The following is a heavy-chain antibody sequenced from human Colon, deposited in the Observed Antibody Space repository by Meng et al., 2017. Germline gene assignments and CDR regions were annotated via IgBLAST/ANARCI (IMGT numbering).Heavy chain of an antibody. CDR3: ARDWGDVRGGFDF. D-gene: IGHD3-10*02. CDR2: TYYRSKYYN. V-gene: IGHV6-1*01. CDR1: GDSVSSNSAA. Sequence: QAPLQPSCPGLVNPAHPLPPTLPISGDSVSSNSAAWNWIRQSPSRGLEWLGRTYYRSKYYNDYALSVKSRITINPDTSKNQFSLQLNSVTPEDTAIYYCARDWGDVRGGFDFWGQGTLVTVSS. J-gene: IGHJ4*02.